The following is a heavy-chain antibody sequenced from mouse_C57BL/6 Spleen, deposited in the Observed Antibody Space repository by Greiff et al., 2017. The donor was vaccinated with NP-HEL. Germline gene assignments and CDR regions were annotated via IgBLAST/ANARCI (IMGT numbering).Heavy chain of an antibody. CDR1: GFTFSSYA. D-gene: IGHD2-1*01. V-gene: IGHV5-4*01. CDR2: ISDGGSYT. CDR3: ARDSYGNWAY. Sequence: EVKLMESGGGLVKPGGSLKLSCAASGFTFSSYAMSWVRQTPEKRLEWVATISDGGSYTYYPDNVKGRFTISRDNAKNNLYLQMRHLKSEDTAMYYCARDSYGNWAYWGQGTLVTVSA. J-gene: IGHJ3*01.